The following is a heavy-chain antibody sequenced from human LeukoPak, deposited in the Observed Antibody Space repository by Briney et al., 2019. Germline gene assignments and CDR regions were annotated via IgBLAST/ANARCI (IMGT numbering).Heavy chain of an antibody. CDR2: INPSGGST. V-gene: IGHV1-46*01. J-gene: IGHJ4*02. Sequence: GASVKVSCKASGYTFTSYGISWVRQAPGQGLEWMGIINPSGGSTSYAQKFQGRVTMTRDTSTSTVYMELSSLRSEDTAVYYCAREVVVIPYYFDYWGQGTLVTVSS. D-gene: IGHD3-22*01. CDR3: AREVVVIPYYFDY. CDR1: GYTFTSYG.